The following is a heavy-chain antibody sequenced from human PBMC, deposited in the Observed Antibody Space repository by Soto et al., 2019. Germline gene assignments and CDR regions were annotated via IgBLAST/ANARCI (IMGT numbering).Heavy chain of an antibody. Sequence: PGESLKISCQGSGYRFSDYWIGWVRQMPGKGLEWMGIIYPGDSDTRYSPSFQGQVTISADKSISTAYLQWSSLKASDTAMYYCARTSAAGKYYYGMDVWGQGTTVTVSS. D-gene: IGHD6-13*01. CDR1: GYRFSDYW. V-gene: IGHV5-51*01. CDR3: ARTSAAGKYYYGMDV. CDR2: IYPGDSDT. J-gene: IGHJ6*02.